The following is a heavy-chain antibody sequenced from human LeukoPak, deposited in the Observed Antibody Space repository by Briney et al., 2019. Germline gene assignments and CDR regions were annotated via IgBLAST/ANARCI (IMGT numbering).Heavy chain of an antibody. CDR2: ISSSSSYI. Sequence: GGSLRLSCAASGFTFSSYSMNCVRQAPGKGLEWVSYISSSSSYIYYADSVKGRFTISRDNAKNSLYLQMNSLRAEDTAVYYCAREDSSGHMSLWGQGTLVIVSS. J-gene: IGHJ4*02. D-gene: IGHD3-22*01. CDR1: GFTFSSYS. V-gene: IGHV3-21*01. CDR3: AREDSSGHMSL.